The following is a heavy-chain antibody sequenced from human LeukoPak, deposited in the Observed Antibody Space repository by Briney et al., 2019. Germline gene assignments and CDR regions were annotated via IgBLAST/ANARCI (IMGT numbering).Heavy chain of an antibody. D-gene: IGHD3-22*01. J-gene: IGHJ3*02. V-gene: IGHV3-9*01. CDR1: GFTFDDYA. Sequence: PGRSLRLSCAASGFTFDDYAMHWVRQASGKVLYWVSGISWNSGSIGYADSVKGRFTISRDNAKNSLYLQMNSLRAEDTALYYCAKDRFYYDSSDPRGNAFDIWGQGTMVTVSS. CDR3: AKDRFYYDSSDPRGNAFDI. CDR2: ISWNSGSI.